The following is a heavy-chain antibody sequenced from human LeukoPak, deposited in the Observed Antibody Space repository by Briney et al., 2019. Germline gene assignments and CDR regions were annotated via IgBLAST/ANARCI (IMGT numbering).Heavy chain of an antibody. CDR2: INHSGST. J-gene: IGHJ4*02. CDR1: GGSFSGYY. D-gene: IGHD2-2*01. CDR3: ARGGVMRYCSTTSCYLNY. V-gene: IGHV4-34*01. Sequence: SETLSLTCAVYGGSFSGYYWSWIRQPPGKGLEWIGEINHSGSTNYNPSPESRVTISLDMSKNQFSLNLTSVTAADTAVYYCARGGVMRYCSTTSCYLNYWGQGTMVTVSS.